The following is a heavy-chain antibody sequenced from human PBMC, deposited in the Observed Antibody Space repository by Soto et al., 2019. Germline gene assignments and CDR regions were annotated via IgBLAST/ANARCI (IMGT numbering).Heavy chain of an antibody. CDR3: AKDVGSYYYFDY. CDR2: LSWDGGYT. CDR1: GFTFDDYN. J-gene: IGHJ4*02. Sequence: EVQLVESGGVVVQPGGSLRLSGAASGFTFDDYNMHWVRQAPGKVLEWVSLLSWDGGYTYYADSVKGRFTISRDNSKNSLYLHMNSLRTEDTALYYCAKDVGSYYYFDYWGQGTLVTVSS. D-gene: IGHD1-26*01. V-gene: IGHV3-43*01.